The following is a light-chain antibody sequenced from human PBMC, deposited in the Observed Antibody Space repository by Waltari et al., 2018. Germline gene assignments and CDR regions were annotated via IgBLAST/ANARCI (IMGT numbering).Light chain of an antibody. J-gene: IGLJ2*01. CDR2: EGN. Sequence: QSALTQPASVSGSPGQSITISCTGFNSNVGSYNLVSWYHKHPGKAPQLLIYEGNRRPSGVSNRFSGSKSDNTASLTLSGLQAEDEADYYCCSNVGSSVFFGGGTKLTVL. CDR1: NSNVGSYNL. V-gene: IGLV2-23*03. CDR3: CSNVGSSVF.